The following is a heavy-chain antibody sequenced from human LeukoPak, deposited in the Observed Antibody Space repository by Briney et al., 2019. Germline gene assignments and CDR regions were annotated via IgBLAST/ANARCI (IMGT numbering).Heavy chain of an antibody. CDR2: ISSINI. CDR3: ARDKDWGFDF. J-gene: IGHJ4*02. D-gene: IGHD7-27*01. V-gene: IGHV3-21*05. Sequence: PGGSLRLSCAASGFTFSAYSINWVRQAPGKGLEWVSYISSINIYYADSLKGRFTISRDNAKNSVYLQMNSLRDEDTAIYYCARDKDWGFDFWGQGTLVTVSS. CDR1: GFTFSAYS.